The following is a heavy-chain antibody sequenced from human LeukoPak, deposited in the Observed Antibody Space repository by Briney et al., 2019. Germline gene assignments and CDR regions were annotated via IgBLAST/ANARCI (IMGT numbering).Heavy chain of an antibody. CDR2: IIPIFGTA. CDR3: ARDCSSTSCYTLRVYDI. CDR1: GGTFSSYA. D-gene: IGHD2-2*02. V-gene: IGHV1-69*01. J-gene: IGHJ3*02. Sequence: SVKVSCKASGGTFSSYAISWVRQAPGQGLEWMGGIIPIFGTANYAQKFQGRVTITADESTSTTYMELSSLRSEDTAVYYCARDCSSTSCYTLRVYDIWGQGTMVTVSS.